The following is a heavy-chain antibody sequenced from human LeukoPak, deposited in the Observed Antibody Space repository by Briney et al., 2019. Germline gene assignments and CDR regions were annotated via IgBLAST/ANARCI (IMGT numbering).Heavy chain of an antibody. D-gene: IGHD2-15*01. CDR2: IYPGDSDI. V-gene: IGHV5-51*01. Sequence: GESLKISCKDSGYRFSSYWIAWVRQMPGKGLEYIGIIYPGDSDIRYSPSFQGQVTISAGKSISTAYLQWSSLKASDTAMYYCARQEYCSGGSCYTWFDPWGQGTLVTVSS. CDR3: ARQEYCSGGSCYTWFDP. CDR1: GYRFSSYW. J-gene: IGHJ5*02.